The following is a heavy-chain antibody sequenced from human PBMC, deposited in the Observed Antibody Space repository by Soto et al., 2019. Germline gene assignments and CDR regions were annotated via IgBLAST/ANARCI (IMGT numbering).Heavy chain of an antibody. CDR3: ARGKDYGDYFSYGY. J-gene: IGHJ4*02. Sequence: GASVNVSCKASGGTFSSYAMSWVRQAPGQGLEWMGWSSAYNGNTNYAQKLQGRVTMTTDTSTSTAYMDLRSLRSDDTAVYYCARGKDYGDYFSYGYWRQGTLVTVSA. CDR2: SSAYNGNT. CDR1: GGTFSSYA. D-gene: IGHD4-17*01. V-gene: IGHV1-18*01.